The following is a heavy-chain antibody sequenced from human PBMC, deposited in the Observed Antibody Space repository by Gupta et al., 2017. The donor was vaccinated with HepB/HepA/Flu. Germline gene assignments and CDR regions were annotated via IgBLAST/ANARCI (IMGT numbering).Heavy chain of an antibody. CDR1: GFSIRNYY. V-gene: IGHV3-11*05. CDR3: ARDLESFAWIQRNDAFDV. Sequence: QVHLVESGGGLVNPGGSLRLSCVASGFSIRNYYMSWIRQAPGKGLEWISYSSDISSYTNYADSVKDRFTISRDNAKNSLFLQMNNLQAEDTAVYYCARDLESFAWIQRNDAFDVWGQGTMVSVSS. CDR2: SSDISSYT. J-gene: IGHJ3*01. D-gene: IGHD5-18*01.